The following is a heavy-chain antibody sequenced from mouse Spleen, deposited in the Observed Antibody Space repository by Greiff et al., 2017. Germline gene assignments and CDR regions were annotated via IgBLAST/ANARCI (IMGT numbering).Heavy chain of an antibody. Sequence: EVKVVESGAGLVQPGGSLKLSCATSGFTFSDYYMYWVRQTPEKRLEWVAYISNGGGSTYYPDTVKGRFTISRDNAKNTLYLQMSRLKSEDTAMYYCARPLFITTATLGYWGQGTTLTVSS. D-gene: IGHD1-2*01. CDR2: ISNGGGST. CDR3: ARPLFITTATLGY. CDR1: GFTFSDYY. J-gene: IGHJ2*01. V-gene: IGHV5-12*02.